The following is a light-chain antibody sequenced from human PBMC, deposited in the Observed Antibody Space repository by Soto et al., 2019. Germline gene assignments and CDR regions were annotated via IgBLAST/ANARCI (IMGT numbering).Light chain of an antibody. V-gene: IGLV2-8*01. CDR2: EVN. J-gene: IGLJ1*01. Sequence: QSVLTQPPSASGSPGQSVTISCTGTPSDVGGYISVSWYQQKPGKAPTLLIYEVNKRPSGVPDRFSGSKSGSTAFLFVSGLRAEDDADYYGSSYAGFNNYLFGTGTKVTVL. CDR1: PSDVGGYIS. CDR3: SSYAGFNNYL.